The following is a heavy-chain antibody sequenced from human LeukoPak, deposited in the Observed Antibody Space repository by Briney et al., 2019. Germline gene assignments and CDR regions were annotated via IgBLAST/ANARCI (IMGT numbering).Heavy chain of an antibody. D-gene: IGHD4-23*01. J-gene: IGHJ6*03. CDR1: GFTFSDYY. V-gene: IGHV3-11*06. CDR2: IGISSSNT. CDR3: AKDLTTVATPYYYYYMDV. Sequence: GGSLRLSCAASGFTFSDYYMSWIRQAPGKGLEWVSSIGISSSNTFYADSVKGQFTISRDNAENSVYLQMNSLRAEDTAVYYCAKDLTTVATPYYYYYMDVWGKGTTVTVSS.